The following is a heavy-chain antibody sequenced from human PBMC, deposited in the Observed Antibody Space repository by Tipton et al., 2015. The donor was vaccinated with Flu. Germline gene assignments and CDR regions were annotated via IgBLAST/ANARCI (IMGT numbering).Heavy chain of an antibody. J-gene: IGHJ4*02. V-gene: IGHV3-7*01. D-gene: IGHD1-1*01. CDR1: GFSFSSYW. CDR3: ARDKLDGATLCDY. Sequence: SLRLSCLASGFSFSSYWMTWVRHTPGEGLEWVANINQDGSETYYVDSVKGRFTISRANAKNSVYLQMDSLRGEDTAVYYCARDKLDGATLCDYWGQGTLVTVSS. CDR2: INQDGSET.